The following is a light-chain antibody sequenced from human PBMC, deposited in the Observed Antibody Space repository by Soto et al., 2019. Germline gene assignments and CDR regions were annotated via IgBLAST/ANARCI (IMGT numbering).Light chain of an antibody. CDR2: DNN. Sequence: QSVLTQPPSVSAAPGQRVTISCSGSTSNIGNNFVSWYQQLPGTAPKLLIYDNNKRPSGIPGRFSGSKSGTSASLGITGLQPGDESDYFCGTWDSSLSANWVFGGGTKLTVL. J-gene: IGLJ3*02. CDR1: TSNIGNNF. CDR3: GTWDSSLSANWV. V-gene: IGLV1-51*01.